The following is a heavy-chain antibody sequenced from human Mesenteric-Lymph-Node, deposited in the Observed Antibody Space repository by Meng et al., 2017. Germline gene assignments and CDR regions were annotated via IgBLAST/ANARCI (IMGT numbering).Heavy chain of an antibody. CDR2: INPSGGST. D-gene: IGHD3-22*01. CDR3: ARADYDSSGYYHTIAFDY. J-gene: IGHJ4*02. CDR1: GYTFNSYY. V-gene: IGHV1-46*02. Sequence: QVNLVQVGLEVKKPGASGKVSCKASGYTFNSYYMHWVRQAPGQGLEWMGIINPSGGSTSYAQKFQGRVTMTRDTSTSTVYMELSSLRSEDTAVYYCARADYDSSGYYHTIAFDYWGQGTLVTVSS.